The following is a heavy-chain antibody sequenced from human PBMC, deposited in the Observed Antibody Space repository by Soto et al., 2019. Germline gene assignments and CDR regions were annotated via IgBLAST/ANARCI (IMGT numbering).Heavy chain of an antibody. J-gene: IGHJ6*02. D-gene: IGHD2-15*01. V-gene: IGHV4-39*01. Sequence: SETLSLTCTVSGGSISSSSYYWGWIRQPPGKGLEWIGSIYYSGSTYYNPSLKSRVTISVDTSKNQFSLKLSSVTAADTAVYYCARMPVVVAATTYYYYGMDVWGQGTTVTVSS. CDR2: IYYSGST. CDR3: ARMPVVVAATTYYYYGMDV. CDR1: GGSISSSSYY.